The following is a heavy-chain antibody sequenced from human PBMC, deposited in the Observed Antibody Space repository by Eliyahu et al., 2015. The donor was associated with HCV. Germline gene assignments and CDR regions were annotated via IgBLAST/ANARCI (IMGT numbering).Heavy chain of an antibody. J-gene: IGHJ3*02. CDR1: GGTFSSYA. D-gene: IGHD5-24*01. V-gene: IGHV1-69*01. Sequence: QVQLVQSGAEVKKPGSSVKVSCXAXGGTFSSYAISXVRQAPGQGLEWMGGIIPIFGTANXAQKFQGRVTITADESTSTAYMELSSLRSEDTAVYYCAREGRDGYRGAFDIWGQGTMVTVSS. CDR2: IIPIFGTA. CDR3: AREGRDGYRGAFDI.